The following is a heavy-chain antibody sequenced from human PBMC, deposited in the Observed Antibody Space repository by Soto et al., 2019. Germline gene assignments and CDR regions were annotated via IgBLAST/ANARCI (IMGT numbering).Heavy chain of an antibody. J-gene: IGHJ6*02. CDR2: IYYSGST. CDR3: ARHGAVRTGYYYYGMDV. CDR1: GGSISSSSYY. V-gene: IGHV4-39*01. D-gene: IGHD4-17*01. Sequence: PSETLSLTCTVSGGSISSSSYYWGWIRQPPGKGLEWIGSIYYSGSTYYNPSLKSRVTISVDTSKNQFSLKLSSVTAADTAVYYCARHGAVRTGYYYYGMDVCGQRTTVTVSS.